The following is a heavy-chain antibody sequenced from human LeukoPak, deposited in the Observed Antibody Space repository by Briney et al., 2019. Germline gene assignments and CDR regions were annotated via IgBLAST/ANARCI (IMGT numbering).Heavy chain of an antibody. CDR2: IYTGDNT. CDR1: GFTVSSTY. Sequence: GGSLRLSCAASGFTVSSTYMSWVRQAPGKGLEWVSVIYTGDNTYYADSVKGRFTISRDNSKNTLYLQMNSLRAEDTAVYYCATEGSSGWLDYWGQGTLVTVSS. J-gene: IGHJ4*02. CDR3: ATEGSSGWLDY. V-gene: IGHV3-53*01. D-gene: IGHD6-19*01.